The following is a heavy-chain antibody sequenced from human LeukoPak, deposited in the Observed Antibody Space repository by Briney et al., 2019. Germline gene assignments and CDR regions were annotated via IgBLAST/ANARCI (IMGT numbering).Heavy chain of an antibody. J-gene: IGHJ4*02. D-gene: IGHD1-26*01. CDR2: IYYSGST. CDR3: ARLLRSYFFDY. V-gene: IGHV4-39*01. Sequence: SETLSLTCTVSGGSISSSSYYWGWIRQPPGKGLEWIGSIYYSGSTYYNPSLKSRVTISVDTSKNQFSLKLSSVTAADTAVYYCARLLRSYFFDYWGQGTLVTVSS. CDR1: GGSISSSSYY.